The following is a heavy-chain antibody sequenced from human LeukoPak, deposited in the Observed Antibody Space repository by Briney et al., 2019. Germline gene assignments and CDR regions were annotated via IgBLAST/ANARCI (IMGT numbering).Heavy chain of an antibody. CDR3: ARDIAVAGNLYDAFDI. CDR2: IYYSGST. Sequence: SETLSLTCTVSGGSISSYYWSWIRQPPGKRLEWIGYIYYSGSTNYNPSLKSRVTISVDTSKNQFSLKLSSVTAADTAVYYCARDIAVAGNLYDAFDIWGQGTMVTVSS. J-gene: IGHJ3*02. V-gene: IGHV4-59*01. D-gene: IGHD6-19*01. CDR1: GGSISSYY.